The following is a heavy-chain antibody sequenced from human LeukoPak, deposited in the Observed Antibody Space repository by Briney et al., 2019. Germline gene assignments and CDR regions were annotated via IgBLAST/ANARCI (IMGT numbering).Heavy chain of an antibody. CDR1: GFTFDDYA. Sequence: GGSLRPSCAAPGFTFDDYAMHWVRQAPGKGLEWVSLISWDGGRTYYADSVKGRFTISRDNSKNSLYLQMNSLRAEDTALYYCAKDKFDGSGSYYFDYWGQGTLVTVSS. CDR2: ISWDGGRT. V-gene: IGHV3-43D*03. D-gene: IGHD3-10*01. CDR3: AKDKFDGSGSYYFDY. J-gene: IGHJ4*02.